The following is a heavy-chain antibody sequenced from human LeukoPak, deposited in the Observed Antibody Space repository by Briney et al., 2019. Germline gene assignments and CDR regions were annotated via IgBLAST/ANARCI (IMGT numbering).Heavy chain of an antibody. CDR2: IYWKSGII. CDR1: GFNFDDTA. D-gene: IGHD2-8*01. J-gene: IGHJ4*02. Sequence: PGGSLRLSCAAPGFNFDDTAMHWVRQSPGKGLEWVSGIYWKSGIIGYADSVKGRFTISRHNAKDALYLQMNSLRAEDTALYYCVKDRSRGPRNVANILDFWGQGILVTVSS. CDR3: VKDRSRGPRNVANILDF. V-gene: IGHV3-9*01.